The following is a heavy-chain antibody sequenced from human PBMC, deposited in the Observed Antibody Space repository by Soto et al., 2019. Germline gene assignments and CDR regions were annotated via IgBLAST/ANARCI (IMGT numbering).Heavy chain of an antibody. V-gene: IGHV1-2*04. CDR1: GYTFTGYY. CDR2: INPNSGGA. J-gene: IGHJ3*02. D-gene: IGHD3-16*01. CDR3: ARDYYDGSASYVFEI. Sequence: QVRLVQSGAEVKKPGASVKVSCKASGYTFTGYYIHWVRQAPGQGLAWMGWINPNSGGANTAQKFQGWVTMTRYTSISTTSMELSRLRSNDTAVYFCARDYYDGSASYVFEIWGQGTMVTVAS.